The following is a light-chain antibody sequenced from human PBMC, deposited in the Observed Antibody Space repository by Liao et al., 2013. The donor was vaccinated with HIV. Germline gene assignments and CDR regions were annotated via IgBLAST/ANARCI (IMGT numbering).Light chain of an antibody. V-gene: IGLV3-1*01. Sequence: SYDLTQPPSVSVSPGQTASITCSGDKLGDKYTCWYQQKAGQSPVLVMYQDRKRPSGIPERFSGSQSGNTATLTISGTQTMDEADYYCQAWDSNSWVFGGGTELTVL. J-gene: IGLJ3*02. CDR2: QDR. CDR3: QAWDSNSWV. CDR1: KLGDKY.